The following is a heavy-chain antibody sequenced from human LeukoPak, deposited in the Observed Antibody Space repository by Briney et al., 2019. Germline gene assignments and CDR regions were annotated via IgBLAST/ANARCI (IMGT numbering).Heavy chain of an antibody. CDR2: INPNSGGT. CDR3: ARVPLGYFDY. Sequence: GASVKVSCKASGYTFTGYYMHWVRQAPGHGLEWMGWINPNSGGTNYAQKFQDRVTMTRDTSISTAYMELSRLRSDDTALYYCARVPLGYFDYWGQGTLVTVSS. CDR1: GYTFTGYY. V-gene: IGHV1-2*02. J-gene: IGHJ4*02.